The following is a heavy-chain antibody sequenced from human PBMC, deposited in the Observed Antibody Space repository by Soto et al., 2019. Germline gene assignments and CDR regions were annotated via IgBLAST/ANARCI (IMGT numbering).Heavy chain of an antibody. Sequence: EAQMVESGGGLVQPGGSERLSCAASSEFPFSSYSMNWVRQATGKGLEWVSYISRSSSTIHYADSVKGRFTISRDNAKNSLYLQMNSLRDEDTAVYYCTRDYGTGTEYYWSQGILVTVSS. D-gene: IGHD3-10*01. J-gene: IGHJ4*02. CDR1: SEFPFSSYS. CDR3: TRDYGTGTEYY. CDR2: ISRSSSTI. V-gene: IGHV3-48*02.